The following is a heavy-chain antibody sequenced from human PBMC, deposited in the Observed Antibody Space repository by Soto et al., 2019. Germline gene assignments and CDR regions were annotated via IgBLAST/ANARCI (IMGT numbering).Heavy chain of an antibody. CDR3: ANTKGPNWFDP. CDR1: GFTFSSYA. J-gene: IGHJ5*02. V-gene: IGHV3-23*01. Sequence: GGSLRLSCAASGFTFSSYAMSWVRQAPGKGLEWVPAISGSGGSTYYADSVKGRFTISRDNSKNTLYLQMNSLRAEDTAVYYCANTKGPNWFDPWGQGTLVTVSS. CDR2: ISGSGGST. D-gene: IGHD3-3*01.